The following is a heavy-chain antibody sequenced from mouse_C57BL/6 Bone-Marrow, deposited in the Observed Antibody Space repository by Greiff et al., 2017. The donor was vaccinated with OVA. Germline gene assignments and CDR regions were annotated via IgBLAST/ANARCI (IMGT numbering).Heavy chain of an antibody. Sequence: VQLKESGPELVKPGDSVKISCKASGYSFTGYFMNWVMQSHGKSLEWIGRINPYNGDTFYNQKFKGKATLTVDKSSSTAHMELRSLTSEDSAVYYGARTGWDWYFDVWGKGTTVTVSS. V-gene: IGHV1-20*01. D-gene: IGHD3-1*01. CDR1: GYSFTGYF. J-gene: IGHJ1*03. CDR3: ARTGWDWYFDV. CDR2: INPYNGDT.